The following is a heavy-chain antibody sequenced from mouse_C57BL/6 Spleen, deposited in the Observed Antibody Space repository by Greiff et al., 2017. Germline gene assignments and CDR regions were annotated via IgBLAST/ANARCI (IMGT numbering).Heavy chain of an antibody. CDR3: TRSRITTALDY. CDR2: IDPENGDT. D-gene: IGHD1-2*01. Sequence: EVQRVESGAELVRPGASVKLSCTASGFNIKDDYMHWVKQRPEQGLEWIGWIDPENGDTEYASKFQGKATITADTSSNTAYLQLSSLTSEDTAVYYCTRSRITTALDYWGQGTTLTVSS. J-gene: IGHJ2*01. CDR1: GFNIKDDY. V-gene: IGHV14-4*01.